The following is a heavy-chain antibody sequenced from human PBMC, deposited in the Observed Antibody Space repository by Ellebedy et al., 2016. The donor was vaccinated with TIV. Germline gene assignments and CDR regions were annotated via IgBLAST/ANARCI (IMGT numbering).Heavy chain of an antibody. CDR2: INPNNGAT. V-gene: IGHV1-2*02. D-gene: IGHD1-26*01. CDR3: ARDLPAGVGATVDY. J-gene: IGHJ4*02. CDR1: GYTFTDYY. Sequence: AASVKVSCKASGYTFTDYYMHWVRQAPGQGLEWMGWINPNNGATFYAQRFQGRGTMTRDTSISTTCMELTRLTPDDTAVYYCARDLPAGVGATVDYWGQGTLVTVSS.